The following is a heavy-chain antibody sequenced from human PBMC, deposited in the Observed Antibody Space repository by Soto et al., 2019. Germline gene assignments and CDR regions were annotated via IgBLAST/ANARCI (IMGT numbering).Heavy chain of an antibody. D-gene: IGHD3-22*01. CDR3: ARAGEYYYDSSGYYYFDY. Sequence: QVQLVQSGAEVKKPGSSVKVSCKASGGTFSSYAISWVRQAPGQGLEWMGGIIPIFGTANYAQKFQGRVTITADESTSPAYMELSSLRSEDTAVYYCARAGEYYYDSSGYYYFDYWGQGTLVTVSS. J-gene: IGHJ4*02. CDR2: IIPIFGTA. CDR1: GGTFSSYA. V-gene: IGHV1-69*01.